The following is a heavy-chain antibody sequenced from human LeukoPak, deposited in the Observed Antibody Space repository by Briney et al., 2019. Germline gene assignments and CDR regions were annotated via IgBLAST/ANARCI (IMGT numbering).Heavy chain of an antibody. CDR2: IKQDGSEK. V-gene: IGHV3-7*04. CDR3: VGGYGWLPDY. D-gene: IGHD6-19*01. Sequence: PGGSLRLSCAGYGITLNELWMNWVRQVPGKGLEWVANIKQDGSEKKYVDSVKGRFTISRDNAKNSVYLQMNSLRVDDTAVYYCVGGYGWLPDYWGQGALVTVSS. J-gene: IGHJ4*02. CDR1: GITLNELW.